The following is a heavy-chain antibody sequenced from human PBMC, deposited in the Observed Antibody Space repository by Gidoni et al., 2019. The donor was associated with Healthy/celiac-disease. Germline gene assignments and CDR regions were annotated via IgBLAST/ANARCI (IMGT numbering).Heavy chain of an antibody. Sequence: QLQLQESGPGLVKPSETLSLTCTVSGGSISSSSYYWGWIRQPPGKGLEWIGSIYYSGSTYYNPSLKSRVTISVDTSKNQFSLKLSSVTAADTAVYYCARQAYSNGNWFDPWGQGTLVTVSS. D-gene: IGHD4-4*01. CDR2: IYYSGST. J-gene: IGHJ5*02. V-gene: IGHV4-39*01. CDR1: GGSISSSSYY. CDR3: ARQAYSNGNWFDP.